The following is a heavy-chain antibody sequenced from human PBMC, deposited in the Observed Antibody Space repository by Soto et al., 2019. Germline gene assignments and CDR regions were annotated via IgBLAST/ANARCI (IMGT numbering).Heavy chain of an antibody. J-gene: IGHJ2*01. Sequence: EVQLMESGGGLVQPGGSLRLSCAASGFTFDNYAMNWVRQAPGKGLEWVSGISATGGSTYYAASVRGRFGISRDNSKNTLDLQMNSLRAEDTAVYYCAKDLRGPEAGTWYFDLWGRGSLVTVSS. CDR2: ISATGGST. CDR1: GFTFDNYA. V-gene: IGHV3-23*01. CDR3: AKDLRGPEAGTWYFDL. D-gene: IGHD6-13*01.